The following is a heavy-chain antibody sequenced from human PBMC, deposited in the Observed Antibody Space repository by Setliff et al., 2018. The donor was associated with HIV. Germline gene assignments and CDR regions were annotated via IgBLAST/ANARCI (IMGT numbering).Heavy chain of an antibody. J-gene: IGHJ4*02. Sequence: GESLKISCKGSGYSFTSYWIGWVRQTPGKGLEWMGIIYPGDSDTRYSPSFQGQVTISADKSISTAYLQWSSLKASDTAMYYCAIPHSSGWFGRDYWGQGTLVTVSS. D-gene: IGHD6-19*01. CDR1: GYSFTSYW. CDR2: IYPGDSDT. CDR3: AIPHSSGWFGRDY. V-gene: IGHV5-51*01.